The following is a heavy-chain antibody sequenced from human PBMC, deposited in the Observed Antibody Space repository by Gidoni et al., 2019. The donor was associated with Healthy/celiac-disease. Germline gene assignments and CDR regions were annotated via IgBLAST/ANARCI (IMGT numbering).Heavy chain of an antibody. V-gene: IGHV4-34*01. CDR2: INHSGST. D-gene: IGHD2-15*01. CDR3: ARVRYCSGGSCLLGSNRPGIDY. CDR1: GGSFSGYY. Sequence: QVQLQQWGAGLLKPSETLSLTCAVYGGSFSGYYWSWIRQPPGKGLEWIGEINHSGSTNYNPSLKSRVTIAVDTSKNQFSLKLSSVTAADTAVYYCARVRYCSGGSCLLGSNRPGIDYWGQGTLVTVSS. J-gene: IGHJ4*02.